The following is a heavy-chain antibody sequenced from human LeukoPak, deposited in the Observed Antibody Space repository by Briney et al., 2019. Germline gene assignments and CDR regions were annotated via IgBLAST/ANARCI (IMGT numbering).Heavy chain of an antibody. V-gene: IGHV3-66*02. J-gene: IGHJ4*02. D-gene: IGHD1/OR15-1a*01. CDR3: ARENPQQHVPDY. Sequence: QPGGSLRLSCAASGFTGSNNYMSWLRQAPGKRLEWVSVIYSGGSTYYADSVEGRFTISRDNSKNTLYLQMNSLRAEDTAVYYCARENPQQHVPDYWGQGTLVSVSS. CDR2: IYSGGST. CDR1: GFTGSNNY.